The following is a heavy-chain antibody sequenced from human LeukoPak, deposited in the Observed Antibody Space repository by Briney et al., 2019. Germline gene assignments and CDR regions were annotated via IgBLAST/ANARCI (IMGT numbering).Heavy chain of an antibody. D-gene: IGHD3-3*01. Sequence: PSETLSLTCTVSGGSISSSSYYWGWIRQPPGKGLEWIGSIYYSGSTYYNPSLKSRVTISVDTSKNQFSLKLSSVTAADTAVYYCAISTRIFGVVIGSNWFDPWGQGILVTVSS. CDR2: IYYSGST. J-gene: IGHJ5*02. V-gene: IGHV4-39*01. CDR1: GGSISSSSYY. CDR3: AISTRIFGVVIGSNWFDP.